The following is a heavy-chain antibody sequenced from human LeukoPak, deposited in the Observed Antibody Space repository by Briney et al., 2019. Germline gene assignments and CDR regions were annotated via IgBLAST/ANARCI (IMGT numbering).Heavy chain of an antibody. J-gene: IGHJ5*02. Sequence: SETLSLTCTVSGGSISSGGYYWSWIRQHPGKGLEWIGYIYYSGSTYYNPSLKSRVTISVDTSKNQFSLRLSSVTAADTAVYYCARWLSYAENRFDPWGQGTLVTVSS. CDR2: IYYSGST. V-gene: IGHV4-31*03. D-gene: IGHD3-3*01. CDR3: ARWLSYAENRFDP. CDR1: GGSISSGGYY.